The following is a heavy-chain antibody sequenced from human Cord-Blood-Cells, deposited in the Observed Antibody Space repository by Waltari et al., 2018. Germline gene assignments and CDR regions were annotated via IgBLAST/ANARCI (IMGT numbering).Heavy chain of an antibody. CDR2: FDPEDGET. CDR1: GYTLTELT. Sequence: QVQLVQSGAEVKKPGASVKVSCKVFGYTLTELTIHCVRQPPGKGLEWMGGFDPEDGETIYAQKFQGRVTMTEDTSTDTAYMELSSLRSEDTAVYYCATVYPVPKSGGAFDIWGQGTMVTVSS. J-gene: IGHJ3*02. V-gene: IGHV1-24*01. D-gene: IGHD2-15*01. CDR3: ATVYPVPKSGGAFDI.